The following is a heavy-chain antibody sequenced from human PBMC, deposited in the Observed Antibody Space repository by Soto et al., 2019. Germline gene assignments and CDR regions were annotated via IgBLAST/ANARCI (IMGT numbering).Heavy chain of an antibody. CDR1: GGSFSGYY. V-gene: IGHV4-34*01. J-gene: IGHJ4*02. D-gene: IGHD3-10*01. Sequence: SETLSLTCAVYGGSFSGYYWSWIRQPPGKGLEWIGEINHSGSTNYNPSLKSRVTISVDTSKNQFSLKLSSVTAAYSAVYYCARAGGSGSYAVYWGQGTLVTVS. CDR2: INHSGST. CDR3: ARAGGSGSYAVY.